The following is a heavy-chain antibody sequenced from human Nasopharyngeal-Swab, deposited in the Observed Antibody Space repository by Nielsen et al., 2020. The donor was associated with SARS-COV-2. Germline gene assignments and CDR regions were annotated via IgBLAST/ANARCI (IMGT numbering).Heavy chain of an antibody. D-gene: IGHD6-13*01. CDR3: ARNPRSVQYTSTWYGEFDY. Sequence: WIRQPPGKGLEWIGSIYYSGSTYYNPSLKSRVTISVDTSKNQFSPNLSSVTAADSAVYYCARNPRSVQYTSTWYGEFDYWGQGTLVTVS. V-gene: IGHV4-39*01. J-gene: IGHJ4*02. CDR2: IYYSGST.